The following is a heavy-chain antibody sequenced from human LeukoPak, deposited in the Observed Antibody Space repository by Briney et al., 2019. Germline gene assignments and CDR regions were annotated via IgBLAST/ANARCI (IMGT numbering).Heavy chain of an antibody. CDR2: ISSSSRYI. D-gene: IGHD5-12*01. J-gene: IGHJ6*02. CDR1: GFTFGSYA. CDR3: ARARGYDSGVFGMDV. V-gene: IGHV3-21*01. Sequence: SGGSLRLSCAASGFTFGSYAMSWVRQAPGKGLEWVSSISSSSRYIFYPGSLKGRLTISRDNAKKSLYLQISSLTDGDTAIYYCARARGYDSGVFGMDVWGQGTAVTVSS.